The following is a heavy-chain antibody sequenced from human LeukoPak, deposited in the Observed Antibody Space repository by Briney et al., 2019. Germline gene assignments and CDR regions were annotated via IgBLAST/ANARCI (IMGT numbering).Heavy chain of an antibody. CDR1: GGPIGGHTFY. CDR3: ARGGYCSRTSCHRWANWFDP. Sequence: SETLSLTCNVSGGPIGGHTFYWDWIRQPPGKGLEWIATIYYNGNTFYNPSLRSRVAISIDMSKSQFSLHLSSVTAADTAVYYCARGGYCSRTSCHRWANWFDPWGQGTLVTVSS. D-gene: IGHD2-2*02. J-gene: IGHJ5*02. CDR2: IYYNGNT. V-gene: IGHV4-39*02.